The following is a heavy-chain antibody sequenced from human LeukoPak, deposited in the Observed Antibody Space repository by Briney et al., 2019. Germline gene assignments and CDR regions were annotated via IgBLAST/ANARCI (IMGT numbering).Heavy chain of an antibody. D-gene: IGHD3-10*01. Sequence: SETLSLTCTVSGGSISSYYWSWIRQPPGKGLEWIGYIYYSGSTNYNPSLKSRVTISVDTSNNQFSLKLSSVTAADTAVYYCARALDLFSRAFDIWGQGTLVTVSS. CDR1: GGSISSYY. V-gene: IGHV4-59*08. CDR2: IYYSGST. CDR3: ARALDLFSRAFDI. J-gene: IGHJ3*02.